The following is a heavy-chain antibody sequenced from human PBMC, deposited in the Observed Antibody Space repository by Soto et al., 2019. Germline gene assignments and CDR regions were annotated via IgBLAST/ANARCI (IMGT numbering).Heavy chain of an antibody. CDR1: GYTFTGYY. J-gene: IGHJ5*02. CDR2: INPNSGGT. D-gene: IGHD2-2*01. V-gene: IGHV1-2*02. Sequence: ASVKVSCKASGYTFTGYYMHWVRQAPGQGLEWMGWINPNSGGTNYAQKFQGRVTMTGDTSISTAYMELSRLRSDDTAVYYCARDSLYCSSTSCNHWFDPWGQGTLVTVSS. CDR3: ARDSLYCSSTSCNHWFDP.